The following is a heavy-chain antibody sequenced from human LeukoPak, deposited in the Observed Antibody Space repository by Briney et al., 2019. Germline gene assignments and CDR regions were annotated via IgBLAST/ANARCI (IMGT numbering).Heavy chain of an antibody. V-gene: IGHV4-39*07. CDR1: GGSISSSSYY. Sequence: PSETLSLTCTVAGGSISSSSYYWGWIRQPPGKGLEWIGSIYYSGSTYYNPSLKSRVTISVDTSKNPFSLKLSSVTAADTAVYYCARDGVWGAAPIFPENDAFDIWGQGTMVTVSS. D-gene: IGHD1-26*01. J-gene: IGHJ3*02. CDR3: ARDGVWGAAPIFPENDAFDI. CDR2: IYYSGST.